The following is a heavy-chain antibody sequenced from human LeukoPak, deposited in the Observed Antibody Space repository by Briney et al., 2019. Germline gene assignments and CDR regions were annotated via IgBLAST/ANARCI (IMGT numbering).Heavy chain of an antibody. CDR2: ISSSSSYI. CDR3: ARCGGCQSYALDV. D-gene: IGHD2-15*01. V-gene: IGHV3-21*01. Sequence: GGSLRLSCATSGFTFSSYTINWVRQAPGKGLEWVSSISSSSSYIYYADSVKGRFTISRDNSKNSLYLQMNSLRAEDTAVYYCARCGGCQSYALDVWGQGTTVTVSS. J-gene: IGHJ6*02. CDR1: GFTFSSYT.